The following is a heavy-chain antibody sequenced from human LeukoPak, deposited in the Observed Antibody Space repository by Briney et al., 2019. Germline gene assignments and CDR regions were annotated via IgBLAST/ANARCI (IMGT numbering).Heavy chain of an antibody. V-gene: IGHV3-30-3*01. Sequence: GGSLRLSCAASGFTFSSYAMHWVRQAPGKGLGWVAVISYDGSNKYYADSVKGRFTISRDNSKNTLYLQMNSLRAEDTAVYYCARDRGAAAGSFYGMDVWGQGTTVTVSS. CDR1: GFTFSSYA. CDR3: ARDRGAAAGSFYGMDV. D-gene: IGHD6-13*01. J-gene: IGHJ6*02. CDR2: ISYDGSNK.